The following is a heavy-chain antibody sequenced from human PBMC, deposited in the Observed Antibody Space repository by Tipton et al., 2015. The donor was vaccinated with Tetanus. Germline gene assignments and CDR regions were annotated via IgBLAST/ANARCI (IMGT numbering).Heavy chain of an antibody. J-gene: IGHJ4*02. D-gene: IGHD2-15*01. V-gene: IGHV5-51*01. CDR1: GYIFTNYW. Sequence: VQLVQSGGEVKKPGESLKISCKGSGYIFTNYWIGWVRQKPGKGLEWMGIIYPGDSDTGYSPSFQGQVTISVDKSINTAYLQWSSLKASDTSMFYCARAHCSDGVCNFDFWGQGALVTVAS. CDR2: IYPGDSDT. CDR3: ARAHCSDGVCNFDF.